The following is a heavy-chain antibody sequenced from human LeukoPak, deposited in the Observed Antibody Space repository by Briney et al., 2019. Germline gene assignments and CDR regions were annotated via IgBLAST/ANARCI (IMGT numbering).Heavy chain of an antibody. CDR3: ARGRYYDSSGYFYGY. J-gene: IGHJ4*02. V-gene: IGHV4-34*01. D-gene: IGHD3-22*01. CDR1: GASFSGYY. CDR2: INHSGST. Sequence: SETLSLTCAVYGASFSGYYWSWVRQPPGKGLEWLGEINHSGSTNYNPSLKSRVTISVDTSKNQFSLKLSSVTAADTAVYYCARGRYYDSSGYFYGYWGQGTLATVSS.